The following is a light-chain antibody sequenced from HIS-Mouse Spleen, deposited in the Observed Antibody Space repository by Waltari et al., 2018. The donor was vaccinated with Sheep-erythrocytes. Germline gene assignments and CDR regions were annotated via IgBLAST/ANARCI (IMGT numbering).Light chain of an antibody. J-gene: IGLJ3*02. CDR2: EGS. CDR1: SRAVRSHNL. V-gene: IGLV2-23*01. Sequence: QSALTQPASVSGSPGQSTTISCTGTSRAVRSHNLVSWFHQHPGKAPKLMIYEGSKRPSGVSNRFSGSKSGNTASLTISGLQAEDEADYYCCSYAGSSTPWVFGGGTKLTVL. CDR3: CSYAGSSTPWV.